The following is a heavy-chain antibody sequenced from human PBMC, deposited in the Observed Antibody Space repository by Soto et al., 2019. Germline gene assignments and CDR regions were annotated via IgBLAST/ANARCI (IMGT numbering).Heavy chain of an antibody. CDR3: ARGIWVATAASYYFDS. CDR1: GFTFTNHA. D-gene: IGHD5-12*01. J-gene: IGHJ4*02. CDR2: INAGNGKT. V-gene: IGHV1-3*01. Sequence: QVQLVQSGAEVKKPGASVMISCKASGFTFTNHAMQWVRQAPGQGPEWMGWINAGNGKTKYSQKFQDRLTITRDTXAXXAYMDLRSLTSEDTARYYCARGIWVATAASYYFDSWGQGTQVTVSS.